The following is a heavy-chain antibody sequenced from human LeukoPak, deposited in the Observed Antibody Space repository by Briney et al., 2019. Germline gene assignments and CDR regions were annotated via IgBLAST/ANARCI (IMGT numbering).Heavy chain of an antibody. CDR1: GFTFDDYA. V-gene: IGHV3-9*01. Sequence: GGSLRLSCAASGFTFDDYAMHWVRQAPGKGLEWVSGISWNSGSIGYADSVKGRFTISRDNAKNSLYLQMNSLRAEDTALYYCAKGLGYYDSSGYLGAFDYWGQGTLVTVSS. J-gene: IGHJ4*02. CDR3: AKGLGYYDSSGYLGAFDY. D-gene: IGHD3-22*01. CDR2: ISWNSGSI.